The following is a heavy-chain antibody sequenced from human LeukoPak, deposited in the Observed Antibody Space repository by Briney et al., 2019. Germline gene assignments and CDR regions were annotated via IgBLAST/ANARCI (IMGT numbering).Heavy chain of an antibody. Sequence: GGSLRLSCAASGFTFTDYYMTWIRQAPGKGLEWVSYITNSGSTIDYADSVKGRFTISRDNAKNSLFLQMNSLRAEDTAVYYCAKEFQYHLDYWGQGTLVTVSS. CDR3: AKEFQYHLDY. V-gene: IGHV3-11*01. CDR1: GFTFTDYY. CDR2: ITNSGSTI. D-gene: IGHD2-2*01. J-gene: IGHJ4*02.